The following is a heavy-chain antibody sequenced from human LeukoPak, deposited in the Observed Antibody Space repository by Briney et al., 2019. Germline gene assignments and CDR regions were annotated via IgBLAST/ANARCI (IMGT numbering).Heavy chain of an antibody. CDR1: GFTFRNYG. Sequence: PGGSLRLSCAASGFTFRNYGMTWVRQAPGKGLEWVSAISASGDSTYYADSVKGRFTISRDNSKSTVYLQMNSFRAEDTAVYYCAKVYFGPDYYIDVWGKGTTVTVSS. V-gene: IGHV3-23*01. CDR3: AKVYFGPDYYIDV. D-gene: IGHD3-10*01. CDR2: ISASGDST. J-gene: IGHJ6*03.